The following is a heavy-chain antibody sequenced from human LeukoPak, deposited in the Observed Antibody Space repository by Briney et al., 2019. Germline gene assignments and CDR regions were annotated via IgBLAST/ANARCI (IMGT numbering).Heavy chain of an antibody. Sequence: ASVKVSCKASGGTFISYAISWVRQAPGQGLEWMGGIIPIFGTANYAQKFQGRVTITADESTSTAYMELSSLRSEDTAVYYCAGGATPRGYYYGMDVWGQGTTVTVSS. J-gene: IGHJ6*02. D-gene: IGHD3-16*01. V-gene: IGHV1-69*13. CDR1: GGTFISYA. CDR3: AGGATPRGYYYGMDV. CDR2: IIPIFGTA.